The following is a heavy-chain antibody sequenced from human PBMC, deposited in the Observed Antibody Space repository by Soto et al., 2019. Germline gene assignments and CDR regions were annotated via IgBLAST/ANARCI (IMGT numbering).Heavy chain of an antibody. CDR3: ARHIAVPTTRGFDY. CDR2: IFHSGTT. V-gene: IGHV4-4*02. J-gene: IGHJ4*02. Sequence: QVQLQESGPGLVKPSGTLSLTCAVSGASISSTNWWSWVRPAPGEGLEGIGEIFHSGTTTYNRSLKSRVVISMDTSTNQLSLRLDSVTAADTDVYFCARHIAVPTTRGFDYWGQGTLVTVSS. CDR1: GASISSTNW. D-gene: IGHD2-15*01.